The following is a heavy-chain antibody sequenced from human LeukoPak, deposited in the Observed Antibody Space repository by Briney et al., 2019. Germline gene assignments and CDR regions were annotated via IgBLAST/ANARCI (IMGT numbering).Heavy chain of an antibody. D-gene: IGHD3-22*01. CDR1: GFTFSSYG. V-gene: IGHV3-33*01. CDR2: IWYDGSNK. J-gene: IGHJ5*02. Sequence: PGRSLRLSCAASGFTFSSYGMHWVRQAPGKGLEWVAVIWYDGSNKYYADSVKGRFTISRGNSKNTLYLQMNSLRAENTAVYYCARVEAYYYDSSGYYWSWFDPWGQGTLVTVSS. CDR3: ARVEAYYYDSSGYYWSWFDP.